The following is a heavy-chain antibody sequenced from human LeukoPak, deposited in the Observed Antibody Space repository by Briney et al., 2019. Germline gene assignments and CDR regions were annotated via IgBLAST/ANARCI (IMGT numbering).Heavy chain of an antibody. D-gene: IGHD5-24*01. CDR1: GDTFSSYI. V-gene: IGHV1-69*13. CDR3: ARIRDGYNDAYDI. CDR2: IIPIFGTA. J-gene: IGHJ3*02. Sequence: SVKVSCKASGDTFSSYIISWVRQAPGQGLEWMGGIIPIFGTANYAQKFQGRVTVTADESTSTAHMQLSSLRSEDTAMYYCARIRDGYNDAYDIWGQGTVVTVPS.